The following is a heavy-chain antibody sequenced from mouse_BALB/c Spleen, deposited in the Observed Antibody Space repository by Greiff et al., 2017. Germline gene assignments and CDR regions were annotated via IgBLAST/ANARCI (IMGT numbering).Heavy chain of an antibody. V-gene: IGHV5-17*02. CDR3: ARGGLRVGYYAMDY. CDR1: GFTFSSFG. CDR2: ISSGSSTI. Sequence: EVKLVESGGGLVQPGGSRKLSCAASGFTFSSFGMHWVRQAPEKGLEWVAYISSGSSTIYYADTVKGRFTISRDNPKNTLFLQMTSLRSEDTAMYYCARGGLRVGYYAMDYWGQGTSVTVSS. J-gene: IGHJ4*01. D-gene: IGHD2-4*01.